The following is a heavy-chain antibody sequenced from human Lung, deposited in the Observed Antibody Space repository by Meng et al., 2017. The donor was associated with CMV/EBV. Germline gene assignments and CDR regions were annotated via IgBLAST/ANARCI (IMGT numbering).Heavy chain of an antibody. V-gene: IGHV3-11*01. CDR3: ARNYEFWSGYLMDV. Sequence: SCAASTFRLSDYSMSWIRQAPGRGLEWLSYISSSGSSMYYADSVRGRFTISRDNAKRSLYLQMNGLRAEDTAVYYCARNYEFWSGYLMDVWGQGXTVTVSS. CDR1: TFRLSDYS. D-gene: IGHD3-3*01. CDR2: ISSSGSSM. J-gene: IGHJ6*02.